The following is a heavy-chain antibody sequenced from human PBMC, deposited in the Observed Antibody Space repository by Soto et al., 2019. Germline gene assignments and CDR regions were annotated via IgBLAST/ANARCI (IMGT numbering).Heavy chain of an antibody. CDR3: AKGLRGQYDY. J-gene: IGHJ4*02. Sequence: QVQLVESGGGVVQPGRSLRLSCAASGFTFSSYAMHWVRQAPGKGLEWVAVISYDGSNKYYADSVKGRFTISRDNSKNTLFLQMNSLRAEDTALYYCAKGLRGQYDYWGQGALVTVSS. CDR2: ISYDGSNK. V-gene: IGHV3-30-3*01. CDR1: GFTFSSYA. D-gene: IGHD4-17*01.